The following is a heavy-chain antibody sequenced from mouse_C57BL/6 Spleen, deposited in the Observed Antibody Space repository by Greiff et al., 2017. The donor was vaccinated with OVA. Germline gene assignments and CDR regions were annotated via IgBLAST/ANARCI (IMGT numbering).Heavy chain of an antibody. J-gene: IGHJ4*01. CDR2: IYPGDGDT. V-gene: IGHV1-82*01. Sequence: QVQLQQSGPELVKPGASVKISCKASGYAFSSSWMNWVKQRPGKGLEWIGRIYPGDGDTNYTGKFKGTATLTADKSSSTAYMQLSSLTSEDSAVYFCARSGTPYAMDYWGQGTSVTVSS. CDR3: ARSGTPYAMDY. D-gene: IGHD3-1*01. CDR1: GYAFSSSW.